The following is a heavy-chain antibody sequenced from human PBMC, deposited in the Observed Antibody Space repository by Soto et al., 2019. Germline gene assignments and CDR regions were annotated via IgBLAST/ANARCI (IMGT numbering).Heavy chain of an antibody. CDR3: ARAMVRGVPRFDP. Sequence: GASVKVSCKASGYTFTSYAMHWVRQAPGQRLEWMGWINAGNGNTKYSQKLQGRVTITRDTSASTAYMELSSLRSEDTAVYYCARAMVRGVPRFDPWGQGTLVTVSS. J-gene: IGHJ5*02. D-gene: IGHD3-10*01. CDR2: INAGNGNT. V-gene: IGHV1-3*01. CDR1: GYTFTSYA.